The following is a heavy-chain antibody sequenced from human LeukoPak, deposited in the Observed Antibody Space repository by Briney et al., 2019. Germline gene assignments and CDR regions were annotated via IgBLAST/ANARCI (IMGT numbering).Heavy chain of an antibody. D-gene: IGHD6-13*01. Sequence: SETLSLTCTVSGGSVSSGSYYWSWIRQPPGKGPEWIGYIYYSGSTNYNPSLKSRVTISVDTSKNQFSLKLSSVTAADTAVYYCARISSSWYLKNYGMDVWGQGTTVTVSS. V-gene: IGHV4-61*01. CDR3: ARISSSWYLKNYGMDV. J-gene: IGHJ6*02. CDR2: IYYSGST. CDR1: GGSVSSGSYY.